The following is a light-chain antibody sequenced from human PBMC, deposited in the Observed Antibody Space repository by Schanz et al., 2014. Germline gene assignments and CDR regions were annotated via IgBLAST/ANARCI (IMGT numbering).Light chain of an antibody. J-gene: IGLJ1*01. CDR1: SSDVGSYNL. V-gene: IGLV2-14*02. CDR2: EGS. CDR3: SSYAGSNTLYV. Sequence: QSVLTQPASVSGSPGQSITISCTGTSSDVGSYNLVSWYQQHPGKAPKLMIYEGSKRPSGVSNRFSGSKSGNTASLTISGLQAEDEAEYYCSSYAGSNTLYVFGTGTKLTVL.